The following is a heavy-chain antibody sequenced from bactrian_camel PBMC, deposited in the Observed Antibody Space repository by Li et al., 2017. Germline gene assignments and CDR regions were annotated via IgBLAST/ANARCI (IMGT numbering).Heavy chain of an antibody. CDR3: AARGGTGYCFHTRESFNY. D-gene: IGHD3*01. Sequence: VQLVESGGGSVQAGGSLRLSCAVSRYTACRYDIEWYRQSPGKEREGIARLHSDGTAQYADSVKGRFTISRDTAKNTLYLEMNSLKPEDTAMYYCAARGGTGYCFHTRESFNYWGQGTQVTVS. CDR1: RYTACRYD. CDR2: LHSDGTA. J-gene: IGHJ4*01. V-gene: IGHV3S55*01.